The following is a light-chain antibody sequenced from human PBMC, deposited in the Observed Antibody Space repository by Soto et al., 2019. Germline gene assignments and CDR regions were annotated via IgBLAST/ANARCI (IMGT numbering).Light chain of an antibody. J-gene: IGLJ1*01. V-gene: IGLV2-14*01. CDR1: SSDVGGYNY. CDR2: DVS. CDR3: SSYTSTVSYV. Sequence: QSALTQPASVSGSPGQSITISCTGTSSDVGGYNYVSWYQQHRGKAPKLMIYDVSNRPSGVSYRFSGSKSGNTASLTISGLQAEDEADYYCSSYTSTVSYVFGTGTKLTVL.